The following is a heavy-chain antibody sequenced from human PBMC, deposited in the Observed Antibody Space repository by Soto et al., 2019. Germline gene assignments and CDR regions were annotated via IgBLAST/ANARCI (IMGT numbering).Heavy chain of an antibody. V-gene: IGHV4-4*02. J-gene: IGHJ4*02. CDR3: ARRCGDSIFGSFDY. CDR2: IWHSGST. CDR1: GGSISSTNW. Sequence: QVQLQESGPGLVKPSGTLSLTCAVSGGSISSTNWWSWVRQPPGKGLEWIGGIWHSGSTNYNPSLRSRVTISVDKSTNQFSLKLSSVTAADTAVYYCARRCGDSIFGSFDYWGQGTLVTVSS. D-gene: IGHD2-21*01.